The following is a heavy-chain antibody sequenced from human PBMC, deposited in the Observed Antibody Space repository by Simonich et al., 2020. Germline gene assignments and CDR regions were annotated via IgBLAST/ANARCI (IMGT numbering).Heavy chain of an antibody. CDR1: GYTFTGYY. J-gene: IGHJ6*03. V-gene: IGHV1-2*02. D-gene: IGHD7-27*01. CDR2: INPNRGGT. CDR3: ARGALTGDYYYMDV. Sequence: QVQLVQSGAEVKKPGASVKVSCKASGYTFTGYYMHWVRQAPGQGLEWMGLINPNRGGTNYEQKFQGRGTMTRDTSISTAYMELSRLRSDDTAVYYCARGALTGDYYYMDVWGKGTTVTVSS.